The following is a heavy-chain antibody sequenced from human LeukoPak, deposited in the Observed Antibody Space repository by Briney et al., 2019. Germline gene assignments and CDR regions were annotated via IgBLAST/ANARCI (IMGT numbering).Heavy chain of an antibody. CDR3: GRHVFGVVLAPGAFDI. D-gene: IGHD3-3*01. Sequence: PSETLSLTCAVSGYSISSGYYWGWIRQPPGKGLEWFGSIYHSGSTYYNPSLKSRVTISVDTSKNQFSLKLSSVTAADTAVYYCGRHVFGVVLAPGAFDIWGQGTMVTVSS. V-gene: IGHV4-38-2*01. CDR2: IYHSGST. J-gene: IGHJ3*02. CDR1: GYSISSGYY.